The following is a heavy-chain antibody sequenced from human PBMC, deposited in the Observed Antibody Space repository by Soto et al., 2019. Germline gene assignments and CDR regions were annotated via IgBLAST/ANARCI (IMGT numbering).Heavy chain of an antibody. Sequence: TLSRTCTVSVGSISSGGYYWSWILQHPGRGLEWIGYIYYIGSTYYNPSLKSRVTISVDTSKNQFSLKLSSVTAADTAVYYCARDRFGYYDRSGAFDIWGQGTMVTVS. D-gene: IGHD3-22*01. CDR2: IYYIGST. CDR3: ARDRFGYYDRSGAFDI. V-gene: IGHV4-31*03. CDR1: VGSISSGGYY. J-gene: IGHJ3*02.